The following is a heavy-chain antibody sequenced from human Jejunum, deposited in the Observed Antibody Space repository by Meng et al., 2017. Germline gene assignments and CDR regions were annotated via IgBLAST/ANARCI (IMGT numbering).Heavy chain of an antibody. J-gene: IGHJ4*02. V-gene: IGHV1-69*13. CDR2: IIPIFGPT. Sequence: SVKVSCKASGGTFSSAALSWVRQAPGQGLEWMGGIIPIFGPTNYAQKFQGRVTITADESTSTAYMELSGLTSEDTALYYCARGAVVATTYYFYVWGQGSQVTVSS. CDR1: GGTFSSAA. D-gene: IGHD2-15*01. CDR3: ARGAVVATTYYFYV.